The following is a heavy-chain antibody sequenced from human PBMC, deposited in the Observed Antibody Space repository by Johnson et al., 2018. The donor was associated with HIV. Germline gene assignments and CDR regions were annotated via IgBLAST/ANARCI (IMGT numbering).Heavy chain of an antibody. CDR3: ARDPGFDDAFDI. J-gene: IGHJ3*02. CDR2: IYSGGST. Sequence: VQLVESGGGLVQPGGSLRLSCAASGFSVSSNYMSWVRQAPGKGLEWVSVIYSGGSTYYADSVKGRFNISRDNSKNSLYLQMNSLRPEDTAVYYCARDPGFDDAFDIWGQGTMVTVSS. V-gene: IGHV3-66*01. CDR1: GFSVSSNY.